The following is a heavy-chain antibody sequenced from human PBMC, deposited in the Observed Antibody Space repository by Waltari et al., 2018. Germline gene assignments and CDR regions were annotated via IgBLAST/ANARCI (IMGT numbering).Heavy chain of an antibody. J-gene: IGHJ4*02. D-gene: IGHD3-16*02. CDR2: IRGSGGST. V-gene: IGHV3-23*01. Sequence: EVQLLESGGGLVQPGGSLRLPCAASGFTFSSYAMRWVRPAPGKGLEWVSAIRGSGGSTSYADSVKDRFTISRDNSKNTLYLQMNSLRAEDTAVYYWAKEGWGFGGVIATRFDYWGQGTLVTVSS. CDR3: AKEGWGFGGVIATRFDY. CDR1: GFTFSSYA.